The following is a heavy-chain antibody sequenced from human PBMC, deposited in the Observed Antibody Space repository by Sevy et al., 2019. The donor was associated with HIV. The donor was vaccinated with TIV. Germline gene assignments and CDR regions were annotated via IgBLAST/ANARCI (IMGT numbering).Heavy chain of an antibody. J-gene: IGHJ4*02. Sequence: ASVKVSCKASGYTFTSYAMNWVRQAPGQGLEWMGWINTNTGNPTYAQGFTGRFVFSLDTSVGTAYLQISGLKAEDTAVYYCAREGATGSSYYFDYWGQGTLVTVSS. CDR2: INTNTGNP. CDR3: AREGATGSSYYFDY. D-gene: IGHD1-26*01. CDR1: GYTFTSYA. V-gene: IGHV7-4-1*02.